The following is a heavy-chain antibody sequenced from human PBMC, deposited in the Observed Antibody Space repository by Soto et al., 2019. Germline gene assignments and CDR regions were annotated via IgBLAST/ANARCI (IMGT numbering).Heavy chain of an antibody. J-gene: IGHJ3*01. D-gene: IGHD3-3*01. V-gene: IGHV1-3*01. Sequence: ASVKVSCKAAGYSFTMYTMHWVRQAPGQRLEWMGWINAGNGDTKYSQKFQGRVTITRDTSASTAYMELSSLRSEDTAVYYCAFAVGAKEDFDLWGQGTMVTVS. CDR1: GYSFTMYT. CDR3: AFAVGAKEDFDL. CDR2: INAGNGDT.